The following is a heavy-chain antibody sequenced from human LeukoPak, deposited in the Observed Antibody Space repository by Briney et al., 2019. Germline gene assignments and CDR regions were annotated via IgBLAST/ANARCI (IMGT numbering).Heavy chain of an antibody. CDR1: GGSMSSSSYF. J-gene: IGHJ3*01. Sequence: KPSETLSLTCTVSGGSMSSSSYFWGWIRQPPGKGREWIGTIYYSGITYYHPSLKSRVTISVDTSKNQFSLKLNSVTAAVTAVYYCAVAGVRYYDSSGLYAFDFWGQGTMVTVSS. V-gene: IGHV4-39*01. D-gene: IGHD3-22*01. CDR3: AVAGVRYYDSSGLYAFDF. CDR2: IYYSGIT.